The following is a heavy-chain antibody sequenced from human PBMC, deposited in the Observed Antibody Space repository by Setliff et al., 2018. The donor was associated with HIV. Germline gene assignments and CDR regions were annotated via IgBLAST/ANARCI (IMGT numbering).Heavy chain of an antibody. CDR3: ARDFMMRAYYYYGMDV. D-gene: IGHD3-16*01. V-gene: IGHV4-4*07. CDR1: GASITSHN. Sequence: SETLSLTCSVSGASITSHNWSWIRQAAGKGLEWIGRIYTRGNTNYNPSLKSRVTLSLDTSKNQFSLKLSSVTAADTAVYYCARDFMMRAYYYYGMDVWGQGTTVTVSS. J-gene: IGHJ6*02. CDR2: IYTRGNT.